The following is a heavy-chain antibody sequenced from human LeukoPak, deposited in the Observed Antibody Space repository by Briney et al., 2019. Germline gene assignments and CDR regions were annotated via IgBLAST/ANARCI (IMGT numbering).Heavy chain of an antibody. Sequence: SETLSLTCAVYGGSFSGYYWSWIRQPPGKGLEWIGEINRSGSTNYNPSLKSRVTISVDTSKNQFSLKLSSVTAADTAVYYCARLADCSSTSCYTWWFDPWGQGTLVTVSS. D-gene: IGHD2-2*02. CDR1: GGSFSGYY. J-gene: IGHJ5*02. CDR3: ARLADCSSTSCYTWWFDP. CDR2: INRSGST. V-gene: IGHV4-34*01.